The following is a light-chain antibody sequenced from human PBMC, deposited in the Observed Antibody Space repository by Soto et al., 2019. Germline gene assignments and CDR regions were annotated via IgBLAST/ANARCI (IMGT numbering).Light chain of an antibody. V-gene: IGLV2-14*01. CDR1: NSDVGGYNY. CDR2: EVS. Sequence: QSALTQPASVSGSPGQSITISCTGTNSDVGGYNYVSWYQQNPGKAPKLMIYEVSNRPSAVSNRFSGSKSGSTASLTISGLQAEDEADYYCSSYTSSSTMVFGGGTKLIVL. CDR3: SSYTSSSTMV. J-gene: IGLJ2*01.